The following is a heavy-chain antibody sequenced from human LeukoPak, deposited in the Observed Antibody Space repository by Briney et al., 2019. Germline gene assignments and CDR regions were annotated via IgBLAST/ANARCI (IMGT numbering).Heavy chain of an antibody. V-gene: IGHV3-53*01. CDR3: ARDPYYDSSGYSSGTDY. CDR1: GFTVSSNY. J-gene: IGHJ4*02. Sequence: GGSLRLSCAASGFTVSSNYMSWVRQAPGKGLEWVSVIYSGGSTYYADSVKGRFTISRDNSKNTLYLQMNSLRTEDTAVYYCARDPYYDSSGYSSGTDYWGQGTLVTVSS. D-gene: IGHD3-22*01. CDR2: IYSGGST.